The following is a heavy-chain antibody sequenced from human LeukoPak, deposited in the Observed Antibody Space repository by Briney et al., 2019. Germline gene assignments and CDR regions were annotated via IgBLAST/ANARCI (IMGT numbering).Heavy chain of an antibody. D-gene: IGHD6-13*01. CDR3: ARGQDSWYRYNWFDP. CDR1: GGSLSGYY. Sequence: SETLSLTCAVYGGSLSGYYWSWIRQPPGKGLEWIGEINHSGSTNYNPSLKSRVTISVDTSKNQFSLKLSSVTAADTAVYYCARGQDSWYRYNWFDPWGQGTLVTVSS. CDR2: INHSGST. J-gene: IGHJ5*02. V-gene: IGHV4-34*01.